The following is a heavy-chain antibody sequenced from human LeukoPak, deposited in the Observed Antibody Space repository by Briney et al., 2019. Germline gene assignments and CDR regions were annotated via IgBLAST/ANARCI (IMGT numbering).Heavy chain of an antibody. D-gene: IGHD4-23*01. V-gene: IGHV4-59*01. Sequence: SETLSLTCTDSGGSISSYYWSWIRQPPGKGLEWIGYIYYSGSTNYNPSLKSRVTISVDTSKNQFSLKLSSVTAADTAVYYCARVLTTVVFDYWGQGTLVTVSS. J-gene: IGHJ4*02. CDR3: ARVLTTVVFDY. CDR1: GGSISSYY. CDR2: IYYSGST.